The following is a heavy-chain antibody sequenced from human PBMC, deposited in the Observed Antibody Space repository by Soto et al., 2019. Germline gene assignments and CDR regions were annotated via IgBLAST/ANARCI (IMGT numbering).Heavy chain of an antibody. J-gene: IGHJ3*02. CDR2: IYYSGST. CDR3: ARQDSGSYYVDAFDI. V-gene: IGHV4-39*01. Sequence: SETLSLTCTVSGGSISSSSYYWGWIRQPPGKGLEWIGSIYYSGSTYYNPSLKSRVTISVDTSKNQFSLKLSSVTAADTAVYYCARQDSGSYYVDAFDIWGRGTMVTVSS. CDR1: GGSISSSSYY. D-gene: IGHD1-26*01.